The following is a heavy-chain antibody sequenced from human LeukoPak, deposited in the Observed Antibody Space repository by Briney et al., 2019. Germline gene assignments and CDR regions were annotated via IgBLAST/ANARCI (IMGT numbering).Heavy chain of an antibody. CDR1: GFTFSSFC. Sequence: GGTLTLSCPASGFTFSSFCMSWVRQPPGKGLEWVSSMIGRGGSTYYADSVKGRFTISRDNSKNTLYLQMNRVRAEETAVYYCAKDRSGGDIVVVVAATDHGYWGQGTLVTVSS. CDR2: MIGRGGST. D-gene: IGHD2-15*01. CDR3: AKDRSGGDIVVVVAATDHGY. J-gene: IGHJ4*02. V-gene: IGHV3-23*01.